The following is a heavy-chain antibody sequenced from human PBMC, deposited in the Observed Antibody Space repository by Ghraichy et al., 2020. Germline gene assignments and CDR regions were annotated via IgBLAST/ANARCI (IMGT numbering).Heavy chain of an antibody. CDR3: ATASRNNGFDV. CDR2: IYYSGST. Sequence: VSGGSISNYYWTWIRQSPGKGLEWIGHIYYSGSTNYNPSLKSRVTISVDTSKNQFSLKLSSVTAADTAVYYCATASRNNGFDVWGRGTLVTVS. V-gene: IGHV4-59*08. CDR1: GGSISNYY. D-gene: IGHD1-14*01. J-gene: IGHJ2*01.